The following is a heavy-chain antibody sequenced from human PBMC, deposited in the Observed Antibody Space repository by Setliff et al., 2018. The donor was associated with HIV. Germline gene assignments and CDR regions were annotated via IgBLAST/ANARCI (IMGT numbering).Heavy chain of an antibody. J-gene: IGHJ4*02. V-gene: IGHV4-31*03. CDR2: IYYSGST. CDR1: GVSISSGGYY. D-gene: IGHD2-21*02. CDR3: ATLDPSGGNFLAY. Sequence: SETLSLTCTVSGVSISSGGYYWNWIRQHPGKGLEWIGYIYYSGSTYYSPSLKSRVTISEDTSKNQFSLKMRSVTAADTAVYYCATLDPSGGNFLAYWGQGTLVTVSS.